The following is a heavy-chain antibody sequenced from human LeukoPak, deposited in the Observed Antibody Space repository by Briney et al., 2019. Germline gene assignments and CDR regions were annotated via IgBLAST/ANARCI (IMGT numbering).Heavy chain of an antibody. CDR3: ARDLGGMTKNAFDM. D-gene: IGHD2-15*01. CDR1: GYTFTDYY. CDR2: INSDRGVT. V-gene: IGHV1-2*02. Sequence: GASVKVSCKASGYTFTDYYMHWVRQAPGQGLEWVGWINSDRGVTNCAQKFQGRVTMTRDTSISSAYMELSSLRSDDTAVYYCARDLGGMTKNAFDMWGPGTMVTVSS. J-gene: IGHJ3*02.